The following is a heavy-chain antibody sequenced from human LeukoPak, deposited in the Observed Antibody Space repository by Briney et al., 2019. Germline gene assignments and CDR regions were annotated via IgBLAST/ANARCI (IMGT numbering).Heavy chain of an antibody. V-gene: IGHV3-30*18. Sequence: GGSLRLSCAASGFTFSNYGMHWVRQAPGKGLEWVAVISYDGSNKYYADSVKGRFTISRDNSKNTLYLQMNSLRAEDTAVYYCAKGEGIAAAGYFDYWGQGTLVTISS. CDR1: GFTFSNYG. J-gene: IGHJ4*02. CDR2: ISYDGSNK. D-gene: IGHD6-13*01. CDR3: AKGEGIAAAGYFDY.